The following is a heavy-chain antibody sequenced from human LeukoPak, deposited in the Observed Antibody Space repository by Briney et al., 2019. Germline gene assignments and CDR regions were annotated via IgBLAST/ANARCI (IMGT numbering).Heavy chain of an antibody. V-gene: IGHV4-59*01. CDR3: AIAGSGTYYRFDY. J-gene: IGHJ4*02. CDR2: IHYSGST. CDR1: GGSISSYY. D-gene: IGHD3-10*01. Sequence: SEPLSLPCPVSGGSISSYYWNWIRQLPGKGQEWIGNIHYSGSTNYNPSLKSRVTISVDTSKNKFSLRLSSVTAADTAVYYCAIAGSGTYYRFDYWGQGTLVTVSS.